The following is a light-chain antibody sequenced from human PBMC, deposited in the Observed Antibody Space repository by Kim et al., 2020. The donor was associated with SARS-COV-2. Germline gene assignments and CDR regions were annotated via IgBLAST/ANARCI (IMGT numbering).Light chain of an antibody. CDR3: QQYNSYSPVT. J-gene: IGKJ1*01. CDR1: QTISNW. Sequence: SEGDRVTITCRASQTISNWLAWYQQKPGKAPKLLIYKASSLESGVPSRFSGSGSGTEFTLTISSLQPDDFATYYCQQYNSYSPVTFGQGTKVDIK. V-gene: IGKV1-5*03. CDR2: KAS.